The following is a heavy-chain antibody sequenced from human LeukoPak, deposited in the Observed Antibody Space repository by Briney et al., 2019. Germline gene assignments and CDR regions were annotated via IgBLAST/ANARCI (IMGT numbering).Heavy chain of an antibody. J-gene: IGHJ4*02. CDR3: ARDSMVRGVIAY. CDR1: GFTFSSYA. CDR2: ISYDGSNK. V-gene: IGHV3-30*04. D-gene: IGHD3-10*01. Sequence: GGSLRLSCAASGFTFSSYAMHWVRQAPGKGLEWVAVISYDGSNKYYADSVKGRFTISRDNSKNTLYLQMNSLRAEDTAVYYCARDSMVRGVIAYWGQGTLVTVSS.